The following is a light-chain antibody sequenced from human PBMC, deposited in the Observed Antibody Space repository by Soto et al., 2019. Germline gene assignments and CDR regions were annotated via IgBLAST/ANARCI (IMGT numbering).Light chain of an antibody. CDR1: SSDVGGYNY. V-gene: IGLV2-8*01. J-gene: IGLJ1*01. CDR2: EVN. Sequence: QSVLTQPPSVSGSPGQSVTISGTGSSSDVGGYNYVSWFQQHPGKAPKLIIHEVNQRPSGVPDRFSGSKSGNTASLTVSGLQAEDEGTYYCSSYGGYNNVVSAPGTKVTVL. CDR3: SSYGGYNNVV.